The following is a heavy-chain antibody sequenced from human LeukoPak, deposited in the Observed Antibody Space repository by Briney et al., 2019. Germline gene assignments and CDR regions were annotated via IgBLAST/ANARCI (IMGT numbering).Heavy chain of an antibody. CDR3: AKDIGYSDYLPPYYYYGMDV. J-gene: IGHJ6*02. Sequence: GRSLRLSCAASGFTFDDYAMHWVRQAPGKGLEWVSGISWNSGSIGYADSVKGRFTISRDNAKNSLYLQMNSLRAEDTALYYCAKDIGYSDYLPPYYYYGMDVWGQGTAVTVSS. CDR1: GFTFDDYA. D-gene: IGHD4-11*01. CDR2: ISWNSGSI. V-gene: IGHV3-9*01.